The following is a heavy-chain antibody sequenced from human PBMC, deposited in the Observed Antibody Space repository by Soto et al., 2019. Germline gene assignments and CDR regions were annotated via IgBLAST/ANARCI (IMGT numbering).Heavy chain of an antibody. CDR3: TADGDXXXXXI. V-gene: IGHV3-15*07. D-gene: IGHD4-17*01. Sequence: SVSNAWMNWVRQAPGKGLEWVGRIKSKTDGGTTDYAAPVKGRFTISRDDSKNTLYLQMNSLKTEDTAVYYCTADGDXXXXXIXGQGTMVTVSS. J-gene: IGHJ3*02. CDR2: IKSKTDGGTT. CDR1: SVSNAW.